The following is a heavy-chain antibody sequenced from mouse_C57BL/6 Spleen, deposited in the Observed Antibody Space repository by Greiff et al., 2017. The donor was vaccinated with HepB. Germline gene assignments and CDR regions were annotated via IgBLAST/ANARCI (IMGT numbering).Heavy chain of an antibody. CDR3: AWAGLQRGYFDV. Sequence: VHVKQSVAELVRPGASVKLSCTASGFNIKNTYMHWVKQRPEQGLEWIGRIDPANGNTKYAPKFQGKATITADTSSNTAYLQLSSLTSEDTAIYYCAWAGLQRGYFDVWGTGTTVTVSS. J-gene: IGHJ1*03. D-gene: IGHD2-13*01. CDR2: IDPANGNT. CDR1: GFNIKNTY. V-gene: IGHV14-3*01.